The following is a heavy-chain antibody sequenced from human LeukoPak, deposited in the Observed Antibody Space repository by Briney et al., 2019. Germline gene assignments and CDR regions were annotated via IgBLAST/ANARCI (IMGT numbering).Heavy chain of an antibody. CDR3: AGIVVVTAIVDY. J-gene: IGHJ4*02. CDR1: GGSISSYY. Sequence: SETLSLTCTVSGGSISSYYWSWIRQPPGKGLEWIGYIYHSGSTYYNPSLKSRVTISVDRSKNQFSLKLSPVTAADTAVYYCAGIVVVTAIVDYWGQGTLVTVSS. D-gene: IGHD2-21*02. V-gene: IGHV4-59*04. CDR2: IYHSGST.